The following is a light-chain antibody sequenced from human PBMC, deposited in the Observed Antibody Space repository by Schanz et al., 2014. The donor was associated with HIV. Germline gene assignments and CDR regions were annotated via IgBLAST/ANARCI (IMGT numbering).Light chain of an antibody. Sequence: QSVLTQPPSVSAAPGQRVTISCSGGALNLGHNFVSWYQQFPGTAPKLLIFADYQRPSEIPDRISGSKTGTSATLAISGLQSEDEADYYCAAWDGSLNGYVFGTGTKVTVL. V-gene: IGLV1-51*01. J-gene: IGLJ1*01. CDR1: ALNLGHNF. CDR3: AAWDGSLNGYV. CDR2: ADY.